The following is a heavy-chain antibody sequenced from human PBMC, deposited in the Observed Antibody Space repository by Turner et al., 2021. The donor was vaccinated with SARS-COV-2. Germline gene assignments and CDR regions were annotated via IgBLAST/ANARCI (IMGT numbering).Heavy chain of an antibody. D-gene: IGHD2-21*02. V-gene: IGHV1-24*01. CDR1: GYTLTELS. Sequence: QAHLVQSGAEVKKPGASVKVSCKVSGYTLTELSMHWVRQAPGKGLEWMGGFDPEDAETIYAEKFQGRVTMTEDTSTDTAYMELSSLRSEDTAVYYCATGYAYCGGDCSIDYWGQGTLVTVSS. CDR3: ATGYAYCGGDCSIDY. CDR2: FDPEDAET. J-gene: IGHJ4*02.